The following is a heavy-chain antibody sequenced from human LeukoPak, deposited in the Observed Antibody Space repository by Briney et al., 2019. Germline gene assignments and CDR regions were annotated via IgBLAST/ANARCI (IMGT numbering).Heavy chain of an antibody. D-gene: IGHD2-15*01. CDR3: ARDRGLGYCSGGSCYSSYYYGMDV. Sequence: ASVKVSCKASGYTFTGYYMHWVRQAPGQGLEWMGRINPNSGGTNYAQKFQGRVTMTRDTSTSTVYMELSSLRSEDTAVYYYARDRGLGYCSGGSCYSSYYYGMDVWGQGTTVTVSS. CDR1: GYTFTGYY. J-gene: IGHJ6*02. V-gene: IGHV1-2*06. CDR2: INPNSGGT.